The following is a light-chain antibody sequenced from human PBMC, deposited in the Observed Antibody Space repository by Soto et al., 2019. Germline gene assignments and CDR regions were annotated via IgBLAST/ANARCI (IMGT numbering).Light chain of an antibody. CDR2: DAS. J-gene: IGKJ4*01. CDR1: QSINNW. Sequence: DIQMTQSPSTLSASVGDRVTITCRASQSINNWLAWYQQKPGKAPKLLIYDASTLERAVPSRFSGSGSATEFTLTISRLQPDDSATYYSQQYNSNFGGGTKVEIK. V-gene: IGKV1-5*01. CDR3: QQYNSN.